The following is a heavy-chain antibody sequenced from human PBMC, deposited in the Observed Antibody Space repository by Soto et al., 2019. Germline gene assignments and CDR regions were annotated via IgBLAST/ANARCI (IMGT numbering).Heavy chain of an antibody. CDR1: GGSFSGYY. V-gene: IGHV4-34*01. J-gene: IGHJ6*02. D-gene: IGHD7-27*01. CDR3: ARGLSWGRYYYYYGMDV. Sequence: SETLSLTCAVYGGSFSGYYWSWIRQPPGKGLEWIGEINHSGSTNYNPSLKSRVTISVDTSKNQFSLKLSSVTAADTAVYYCARGLSWGRYYYYYGMDVWGQGTTVTVS. CDR2: INHSGST.